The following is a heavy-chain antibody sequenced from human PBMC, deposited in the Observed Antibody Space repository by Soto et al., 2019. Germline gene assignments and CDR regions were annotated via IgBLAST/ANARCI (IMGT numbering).Heavy chain of an antibody. V-gene: IGHV3-30-3*01. Sequence: GGSLRLSCAASGFTFSSYAMHWVRQAPGKGLEWVAVISYDGSNKYYADSVKGRFTISRDNSKNTLYLQLKSLRAEDTALYYCAKDSRFGEFRLDPWGQGTLVTVSS. CDR3: AKDSRFGEFRLDP. CDR2: ISYDGSNK. CDR1: GFTFSSYA. J-gene: IGHJ5*02. D-gene: IGHD3-10*01.